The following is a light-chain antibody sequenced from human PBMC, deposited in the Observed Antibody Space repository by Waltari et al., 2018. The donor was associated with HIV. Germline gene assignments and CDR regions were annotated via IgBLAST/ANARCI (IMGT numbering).Light chain of an antibody. CDR3: AAWDDSLSAWV. J-gene: IGLJ3*02. V-gene: IGLV1-44*01. CDR2: SNN. Sequence: QSVLTQPPSASGTPGQRVTISSSGSSSTIGRNTVTWFQQLPGTSPKLLIYSNNQRPSGVPDRRSGSKSDTSASLAISGLQSEDEADYYCAAWDDSLSAWVFGGGTKLAVL. CDR1: SSTIGRNT.